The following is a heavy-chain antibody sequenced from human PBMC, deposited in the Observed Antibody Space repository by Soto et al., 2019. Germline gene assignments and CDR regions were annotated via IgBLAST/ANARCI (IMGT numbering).Heavy chain of an antibody. V-gene: IGHV1-18*01. J-gene: IGHJ5*02. CDR3: ARVKGSGYHNWFDP. Sequence: ASVKVSCKTSGYTFTSYSISWVRQAPGQGLEWMGWISAYNGNTNYAQKLQGRVTMTTDTSTSTAYMELRSLRSDDTVVYYCARVKGSGYHNWFDPWGQGTLVTVS. CDR2: ISAYNGNT. D-gene: IGHD3-22*01. CDR1: GYTFTSYS.